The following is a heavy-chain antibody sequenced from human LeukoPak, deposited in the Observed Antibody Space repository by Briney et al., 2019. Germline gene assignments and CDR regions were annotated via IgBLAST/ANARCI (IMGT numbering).Heavy chain of an antibody. Sequence: GESLKISCTGSGYSFTTYWIAWVRQMPGKGLEWMGIIYPGDSDTRYSPSFQGQVIISVDKSINTAYLQWSSLKASDTAMYYCARPGVPAAPFDYWGQGTLVTVSS. CDR3: ARPGVPAAPFDY. CDR1: GYSFTTYW. CDR2: IYPGDSDT. V-gene: IGHV5-51*01. J-gene: IGHJ4*02. D-gene: IGHD2-2*01.